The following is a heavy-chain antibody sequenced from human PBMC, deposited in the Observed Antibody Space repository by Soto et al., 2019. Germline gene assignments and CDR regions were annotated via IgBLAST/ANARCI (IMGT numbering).Heavy chain of an antibody. J-gene: IGHJ6*04. CDR2: INSSGGST. Sequence: EVQLLASGGGLVQPGGSRRLSCAASGFTFNNYAMNWVRQAPGKGLEWGSAINSSGGSTYYADSVKGRFTISRDNSKNPLYLQMNSLRAEDTAVYYCAKLVIGYSYGMDVWGXGTTVTVSS. CDR3: AKLVIGYSYGMDV. D-gene: IGHD2-15*01. CDR1: GFTFNNYA. V-gene: IGHV3-23*01.